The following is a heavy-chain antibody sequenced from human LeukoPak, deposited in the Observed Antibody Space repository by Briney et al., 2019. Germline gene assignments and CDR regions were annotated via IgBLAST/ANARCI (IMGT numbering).Heavy chain of an antibody. V-gene: IGHV1-8*01. J-gene: IGHJ6*02. CDR2: MNPNSGNT. CDR1: GYTFTSYD. D-gene: IGHD5-12*01. Sequence: ASVKVSCKAAGYTFTSYDINWVRQATGQGLEWMGWMNPNSGNTGYAQKFQGRVTMTRNTSISTAYMELSSLRSEDTAVYYCARSLVATIREPRMDVWGQGTTVTVSS. CDR3: ARSLVATIREPRMDV.